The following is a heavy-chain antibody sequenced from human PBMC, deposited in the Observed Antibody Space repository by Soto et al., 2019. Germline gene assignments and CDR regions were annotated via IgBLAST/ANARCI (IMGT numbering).Heavy chain of an antibody. CDR2: IKQDGSEK. D-gene: IGHD3-10*01. CDR1: GFTFSSYW. Sequence: EVQLVESGGGLVQPGGSLRLSCAASGFTFSSYWMSWVRQAPGKGLEWVANIKQDGSEKYYVDSVKGRFTISRDNAKNSLYLQMNSLRAEDRAVYYCARVKLYGSGSEFDYWGQGTLVTVSS. V-gene: IGHV3-7*01. J-gene: IGHJ4*02. CDR3: ARVKLYGSGSEFDY.